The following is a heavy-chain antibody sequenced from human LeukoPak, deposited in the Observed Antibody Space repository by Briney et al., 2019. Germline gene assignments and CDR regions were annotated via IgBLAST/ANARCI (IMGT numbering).Heavy chain of an antibody. J-gene: IGHJ5*02. CDR1: GGSISSYY. CDR2: MNGNRST. Sequence: SESLSLTCTVSGGSISSYYWSWIRQPAGKGLEWIGRMNGNRSTNYNPSLKSRLTISVDKSKNQFSLRLSSVTAADTAVYYCARSVGYCSSASCYVTWFDPWGQRTLVTVSS. V-gene: IGHV4-4*07. D-gene: IGHD2-2*01. CDR3: ARSVGYCSSASCYVTWFDP.